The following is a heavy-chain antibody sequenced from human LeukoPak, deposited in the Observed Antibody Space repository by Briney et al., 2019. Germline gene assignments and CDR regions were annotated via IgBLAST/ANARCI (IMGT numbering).Heavy chain of an antibody. CDR3: ARRSITMVRGVFDY. D-gene: IGHD3-10*01. CDR2: IYYSGST. Sequence: SETLSLTCTVSGGSISSYYWSWIRQPPGKGLEWIGSIYYSGSTYYNPSLKSRVTISVDTSKNQFSLKLSSVTAADTAVYYCARRSITMVRGVFDYWGQGTLVTVSS. V-gene: IGHV4-59*05. J-gene: IGHJ4*02. CDR1: GGSISSYY.